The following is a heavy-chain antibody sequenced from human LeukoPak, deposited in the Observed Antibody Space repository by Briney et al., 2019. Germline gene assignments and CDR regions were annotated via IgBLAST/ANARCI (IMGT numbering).Heavy chain of an antibody. J-gene: IGHJ5*02. CDR1: GVSISSRNSF. Sequence: SETLSLTCTVSGVSISSRNSFWGWIRQPPGKGLEWIGEINDSGSTNYNPSLQSRVTISVDTSKNQFSLKLSSVTAADTAVYYCVPYSGSYYGWFDPWGQGTLVTVSS. CDR2: INDSGST. CDR3: VPYSGSYYGWFDP. V-gene: IGHV4-39*01. D-gene: IGHD1-26*01.